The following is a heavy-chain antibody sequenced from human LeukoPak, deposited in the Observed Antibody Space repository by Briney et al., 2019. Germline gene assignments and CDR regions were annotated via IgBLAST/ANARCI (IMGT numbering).Heavy chain of an antibody. J-gene: IGHJ4*02. CDR3: TRGDWNDDN. V-gene: IGHV3-49*04. CDR1: GFTFSSYG. CDR2: IRTKAHGGTT. D-gene: IGHD1-1*01. Sequence: QTGGSLRLSCAASGFTFSSYGMHWVRQAPSKGLEWLGMIRTKAHGGTTEYAASVKGRFTFSRDDSKSIAYLQMNSLKTEDTAVYYCTRGDWNDDNWGQGTLVTVSS.